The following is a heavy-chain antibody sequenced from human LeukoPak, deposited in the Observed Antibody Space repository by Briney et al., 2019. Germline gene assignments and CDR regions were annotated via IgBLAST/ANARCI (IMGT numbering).Heavy chain of an antibody. Sequence: GGSLRLSCAGSGFMFNMYALSRVRQAPGKGLEWVSGITTRGGNTYYADSVRGRFTVSRDNSHNTLYLQMNSLRAEDTAIYYCAKARSSWAGYFDSWGQGMLVIVS. CDR3: AKARSSWAGYFDS. CDR2: ITTRGGNT. D-gene: IGHD2-2*01. CDR1: GFMFNMYA. V-gene: IGHV3-23*01. J-gene: IGHJ4*02.